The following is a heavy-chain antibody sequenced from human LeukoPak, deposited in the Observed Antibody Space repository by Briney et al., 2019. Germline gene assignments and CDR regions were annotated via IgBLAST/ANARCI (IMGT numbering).Heavy chain of an antibody. D-gene: IGHD3-10*01. Sequence: ASVKVSCKASGYTFTGYYMQWVRQAPGQGLEWMGWINPNTGGTNYAQKFLGRVTMTRDTSISTAYMELSRLRSVDTAVYYCARSDGSGSYPYWGQGTLVTVSS. J-gene: IGHJ4*02. CDR2: INPNTGGT. CDR1: GYTFTGYY. V-gene: IGHV1-2*02. CDR3: ARSDGSGSYPY.